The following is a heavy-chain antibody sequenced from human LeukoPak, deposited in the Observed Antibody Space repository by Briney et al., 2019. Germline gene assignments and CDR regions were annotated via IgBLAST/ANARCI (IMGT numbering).Heavy chain of an antibody. V-gene: IGHV4-34*01. CDR2: INHSGST. Sequence: SETLSLTCAVYGGSLSGYYWSWIRQPPGKGLEWIGEINHSGSTNYNPSLKSRVTISVDTSKNQFSLKLSSVTAADTAVYYCARRPPWYSSGWYYWGQGTLVTVSS. CDR1: GGSLSGYY. J-gene: IGHJ4*02. CDR3: ARRPPWYSSGWYY. D-gene: IGHD6-19*01.